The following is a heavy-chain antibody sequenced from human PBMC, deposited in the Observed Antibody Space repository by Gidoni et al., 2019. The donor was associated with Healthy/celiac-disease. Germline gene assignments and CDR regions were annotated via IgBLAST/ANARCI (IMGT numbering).Heavy chain of an antibody. J-gene: IGHJ6*02. V-gene: IGHV4-30-4*01. Sequence: QVQLRESAPGLVKPSQPLSLTGTVPVGPTSSGDSSWSGIRHPPGKGLEWIGYIYYGGSTYYNPSLKSRVTISVDTSKNQFSLKLSSVTAADTAVYYCARVKEVRCSSTSCYAGEYYYYGMDVWGQGTTVTVSS. CDR2: IYYGGST. D-gene: IGHD2-2*01. CDR1: VGPTSSGDSS. CDR3: ARVKEVRCSSTSCYAGEYYYYGMDV.